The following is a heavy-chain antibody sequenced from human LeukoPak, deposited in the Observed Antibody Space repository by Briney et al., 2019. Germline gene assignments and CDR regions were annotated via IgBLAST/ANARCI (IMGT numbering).Heavy chain of an antibody. Sequence: SETLSLTCTVSGGSISSYYWSWIRQPPGKGLEWIGYIYYSGSTNYNPSLKSRVTISVDTSKTQSSLKLSSVPAADTAVYYFARHVRGSELVGGIDYWGQGTLVTVSP. CDR2: IYYSGST. V-gene: IGHV4-59*08. J-gene: IGHJ4*02. CDR1: GGSISSYY. CDR3: ARHVRGSELVGGIDY. D-gene: IGHD3-16*01.